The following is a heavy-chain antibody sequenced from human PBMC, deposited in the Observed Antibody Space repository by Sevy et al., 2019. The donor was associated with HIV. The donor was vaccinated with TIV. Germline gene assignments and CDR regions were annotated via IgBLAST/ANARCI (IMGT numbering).Heavy chain of an antibody. CDR3: ARLYYDSSGYYAPYYYYYMDV. J-gene: IGHJ6*03. CDR2: IYYSGST. D-gene: IGHD3-22*01. V-gene: IGHV4-59*01. CDR1: GGSISSYY. Sequence: SETLSLTCTVSGGSISSYYWSWIRQPPGKGLEWIGYIYYSGSTNYNPSLKSRVTISVDTSKNQFSLKLSSVTAADTASYYGARLYYDSSGYYAPYYYYYMDVWGKGTTVTVSS.